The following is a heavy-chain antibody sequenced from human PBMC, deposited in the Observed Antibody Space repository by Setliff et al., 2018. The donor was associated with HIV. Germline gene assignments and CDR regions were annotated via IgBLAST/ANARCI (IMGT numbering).Heavy chain of an antibody. J-gene: IGHJ3*01. CDR3: AKDWDITIFAVVIGGGFDF. D-gene: IGHD3-3*01. Sequence: PVGSLRLSCVASGFTFVAHAMNWVRQAPGKGLEWVSVIYVGGKTYFADSVKGRFTISRDNSKNTLYLQMNGLRAEDTAVYYCAKDWDITIFAVVIGGGFDFWGQGALVTVSS. CDR1: GFTFVAHA. CDR2: IYVGGKT. V-gene: IGHV3-23*03.